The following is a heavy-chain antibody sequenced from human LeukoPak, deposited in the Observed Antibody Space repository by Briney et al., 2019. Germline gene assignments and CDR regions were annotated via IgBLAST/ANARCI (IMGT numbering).Heavy chain of an antibody. CDR1: GFTFSSYS. J-gene: IGHJ4*02. V-gene: IGHV3-21*01. CDR3: SRDGIERGPLDY. CDR2: INSSSSYI. Sequence: GGSLTLSCAASGFTFSSYSMNWVRQAPGKGLEWVSSINSSSSYIYYADSVKGRFTISRDNANNSLYLQMHSPRAEDTAVYYCSRDGIERGPLDYWGQGTLVTVSS. D-gene: IGHD1-14*01.